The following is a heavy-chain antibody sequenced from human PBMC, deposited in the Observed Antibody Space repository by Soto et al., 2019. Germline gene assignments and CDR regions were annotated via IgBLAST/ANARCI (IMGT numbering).Heavy chain of an antibody. CDR2: INAGNGNT. J-gene: IGHJ4*02. Sequence: GASVKVSCKASGYTFTSYAMHWVRKAPGQRLEWMGWINAGNGNTKYSQKYQGRVTITRNKSATKANMNRSSLRSEDTAVCYCASLPLEYYYDSSGSFDYWGQGTLVTVSS. CDR3: ASLPLEYYYDSSGSFDY. D-gene: IGHD3-22*01. CDR1: GYTFTSYA. V-gene: IGHV1-3*01.